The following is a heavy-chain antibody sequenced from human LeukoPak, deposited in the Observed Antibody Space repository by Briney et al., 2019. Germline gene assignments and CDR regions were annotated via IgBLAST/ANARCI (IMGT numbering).Heavy chain of an antibody. D-gene: IGHD2-2*01. J-gene: IGHJ4*02. CDR2: ISGSGGST. CDR3: AKGGLGRSSTSCFDY. V-gene: IGHV3-23*01. CDR1: GLTFSSYA. Sequence: GGSLRLSCAASGLTFSSYAMSWVRQAPGKGLEWVSAISGSGGSTYYADSVKGRFTISRDNSKNTLYLQVNSLRVEDTAVYYCAKGGLGRSSTSCFDYWGQGTLVTVSS.